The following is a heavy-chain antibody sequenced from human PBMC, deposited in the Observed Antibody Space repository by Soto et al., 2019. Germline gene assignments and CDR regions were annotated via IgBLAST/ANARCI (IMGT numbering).Heavy chain of an antibody. CDR3: AREDYSNHLQSGMDV. CDR2: INPNSGGT. Sequence: ASLKVSCKASGYTFTGYYMHWVRQAPGQGLEWMGWINPNSGGTNYAQKFQGRVTMTRDTSISTAYMELSRLRSDDTAVYYCAREDYSNHLQSGMDVWGQGTTVTVSS. D-gene: IGHD4-4*01. CDR1: GYTFTGYY. J-gene: IGHJ6*02. V-gene: IGHV1-2*02.